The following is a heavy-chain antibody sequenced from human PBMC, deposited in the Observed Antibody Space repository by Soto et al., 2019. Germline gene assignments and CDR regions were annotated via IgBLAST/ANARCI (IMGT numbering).Heavy chain of an antibody. D-gene: IGHD3-10*01. Sequence: GGSLRLSCAASGFSFSNAWLSWVRQAPGKGLEWVGRIKSRADGGTTDYTAPVKGRFAISRDDSKNTLYLQMNSLKTEDTAVYSCPTGSTSTKNYWGQGTLVTVSS. CDR3: PTGSTSTKNY. J-gene: IGHJ4*02. V-gene: IGHV3-15*01. CDR2: IKSRADGGTT. CDR1: GFSFSNAW.